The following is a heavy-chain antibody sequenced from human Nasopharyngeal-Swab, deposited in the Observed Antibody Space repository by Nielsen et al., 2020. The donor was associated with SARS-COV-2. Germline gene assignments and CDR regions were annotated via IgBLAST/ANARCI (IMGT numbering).Heavy chain of an antibody. V-gene: IGHV4-39*02. CDR1: GGSLSSSNYY. D-gene: IGHD4-11*01. J-gene: IGHJ4*02. Sequence: SETLSLTCTVAGGSLSSSNYYWGWTRQPPGKGLEWIGTVSYSGPTYYNLSLKSRVTMSVDTSKNHFYLRLTSVTAADTAVYYCGRLTKTTVTRRLYFDYWGQGTLVTVSS. CDR2: VSYSGPT. CDR3: GRLTKTTVTRRLYFDY.